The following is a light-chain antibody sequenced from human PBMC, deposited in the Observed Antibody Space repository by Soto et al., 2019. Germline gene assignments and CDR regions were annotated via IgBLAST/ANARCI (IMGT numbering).Light chain of an antibody. V-gene: IGLV2-8*01. CDR3: KSYAGSNTYV. Sequence: QSVLTQPPSASGSPGQSVTISCTGTKSDIGVYDFASRYQHHPGKAPRLIIYEVVQRPSGVPDRFSGSKSGNTASLTVSGLQAADEADYFCKSYAGSNTYVFGSGTKVTVL. J-gene: IGLJ1*01. CDR2: EVV. CDR1: KSDIGVYDF.